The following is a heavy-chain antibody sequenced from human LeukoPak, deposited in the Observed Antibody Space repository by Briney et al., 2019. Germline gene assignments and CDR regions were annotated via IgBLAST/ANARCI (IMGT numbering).Heavy chain of an antibody. Sequence: SETLSLTCAVYGGSFSGYYWSWIRQPPGKGLEWIGYIYYSGSTNYNPSLKSRVTISVDTSKNQFSLKLSSVTAADTAVYYCARDSSSWYSGWFDPWGQGTLVTVSS. D-gene: IGHD6-13*01. CDR1: GGSFSGYY. CDR3: ARDSSSWYSGWFDP. V-gene: IGHV4-59*01. CDR2: IYYSGST. J-gene: IGHJ5*02.